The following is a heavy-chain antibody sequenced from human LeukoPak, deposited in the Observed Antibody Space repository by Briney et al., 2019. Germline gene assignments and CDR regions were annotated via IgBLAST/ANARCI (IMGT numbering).Heavy chain of an antibody. J-gene: IGHJ4*02. Sequence: GGSLRLSCAASGFTVSSNYMSWVRQAPGKGLEWGSVIYSGGSTYHADSVKGRFTISRDDSKNTLFLQMNSLRAEDTAVYYCAREDYYFDSSGTHYFDYWGQGTLVTVSS. CDR2: IYSGGST. CDR1: GFTVSSNY. D-gene: IGHD3-22*01. V-gene: IGHV3-66*01. CDR3: AREDYYFDSSGTHYFDY.